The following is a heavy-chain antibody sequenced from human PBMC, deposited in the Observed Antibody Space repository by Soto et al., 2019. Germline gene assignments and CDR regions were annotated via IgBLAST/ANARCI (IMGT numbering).Heavy chain of an antibody. CDR3: ASGRVLLGFGELLLNGFDP. CDR1: GGSISSGGYY. D-gene: IGHD3-10*01. V-gene: IGHV4-31*03. Sequence: QVQLQESGPGLVKPSQTLSLTCTVSGGSISSGGYYWSWIRQHPGKGLEWIGYIYYSRSTYYNPSLKSGVTRSVDTSKNQFTPKLMSVNGPGTAVYYWASGRVLLGFGELLLNGFDPWGQGTLVTVSS. J-gene: IGHJ5*02. CDR2: IYYSRST.